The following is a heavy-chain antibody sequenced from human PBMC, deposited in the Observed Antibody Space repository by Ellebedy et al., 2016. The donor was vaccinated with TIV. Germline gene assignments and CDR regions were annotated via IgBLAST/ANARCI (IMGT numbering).Heavy chain of an antibody. CDR2: ISAYNGNT. D-gene: IGHD4-11*01. Sequence: ASVKVSCKASGYSFTSYAINWVRQAPGHGLEWMGWISAYNGNTNYAQKFQGRVTMTTDTSTSTAYMELRSLSSDDTAVYYCARDGSNYDYYYYYGMDVWGQGTTVTVSS. V-gene: IGHV1-18*01. CDR3: ARDGSNYDYYYYYGMDV. J-gene: IGHJ6*02. CDR1: GYSFTSYA.